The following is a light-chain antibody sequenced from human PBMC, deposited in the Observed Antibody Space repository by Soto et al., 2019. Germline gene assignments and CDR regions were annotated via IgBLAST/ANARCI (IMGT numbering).Light chain of an antibody. Sequence: EIVLTQSPGTLSLSPGERATLSCRASQSVSSNYLAWYQQKPGRAPSLLIYGASSRATGIPDRFSGSGSGTDFTLTISRLEPEDFGMYYCQQYGTSAPITFGQGTRVEIE. CDR2: GAS. CDR1: QSVSSNY. CDR3: QQYGTSAPIT. V-gene: IGKV3-20*01. J-gene: IGKJ5*01.